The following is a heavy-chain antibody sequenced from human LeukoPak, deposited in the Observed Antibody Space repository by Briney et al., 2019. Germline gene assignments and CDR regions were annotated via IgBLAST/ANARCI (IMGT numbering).Heavy chain of an antibody. V-gene: IGHV4-31*03. Sequence: SETLSLTCTVSGGSISSGGYYWSWIRQHPGKGLEWIGYIYYSGSTYYNPSLKSRVTISVDTSKNQFSLKLSSVTAADTAVYYCARGLYCSSTNCYNYYYYYMDVWGKGTTVTVSS. CDR1: GGSISSGGYY. CDR3: ARGLYCSSTNCYNYYYYYMDV. D-gene: IGHD2-2*02. CDR2: IYYSGST. J-gene: IGHJ6*03.